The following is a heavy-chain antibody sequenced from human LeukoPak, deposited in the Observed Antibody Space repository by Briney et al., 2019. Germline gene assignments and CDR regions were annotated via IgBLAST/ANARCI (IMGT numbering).Heavy chain of an antibody. CDR2: LYPSGST. V-gene: IGHV4-38-2*02. CDR3: ARGAYYDSSGYHDVIDI. J-gene: IGHJ3*02. CDR1: GYSISSAYY. Sequence: PSETLSLTCTVSGYSISSAYYWGWIRQPPGKGLEWIGILYPSGSTYYNPSLKGRVTISVDTSKNQFSLKLSSVTAADTAVYNCARGAYYDSSGYHDVIDIWGQGTMVTVSS. D-gene: IGHD3-22*01.